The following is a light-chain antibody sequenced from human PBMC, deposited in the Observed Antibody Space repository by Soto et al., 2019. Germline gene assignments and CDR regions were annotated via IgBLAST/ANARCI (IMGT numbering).Light chain of an antibody. V-gene: IGLV2-14*01. CDR2: DVS. J-gene: IGLJ2*01. CDR3: SSYTSTGTVV. CDR1: SSDVGGYNY. Sequence: QCALTQPASVSGSPGQSITISCTGTSSDVGGYNYVSWYQQHPGKAPKLMIYDVSNRPSGVSNRFSGSKSGNTASLTISGLQAEDEADYYCSSYTSTGTVVFGGGTKLTVL.